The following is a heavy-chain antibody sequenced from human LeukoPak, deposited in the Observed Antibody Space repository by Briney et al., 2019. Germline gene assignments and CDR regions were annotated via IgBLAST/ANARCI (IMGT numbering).Heavy chain of an antibody. CDR1: GFTFSSYS. CDR2: ISSSSSTI. D-gene: IGHD1-26*01. Sequence: PGGSLRLSCAASGFTFSSYSMNWVRQAPGKGLEWVSYISSSSSTIYYADSVKGRFTISRDNAKNSLYLQMNSLRAEDTAVYYCARGGWELPRPFDYWGQGTLVTVSS. J-gene: IGHJ4*02. CDR3: ARGGWELPRPFDY. V-gene: IGHV3-48*04.